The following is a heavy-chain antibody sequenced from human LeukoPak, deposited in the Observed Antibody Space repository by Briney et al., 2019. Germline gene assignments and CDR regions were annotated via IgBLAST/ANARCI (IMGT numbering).Heavy chain of an antibody. CDR3: AAKIIIGVVVAYFDY. J-gene: IGHJ4*02. CDR1: VLTFSDYY. V-gene: IGHV3-11*01. D-gene: IGHD2-15*01. CDR2: ISGTGTTI. Sequence: AGGSLRLSCGASVLTFSDYYKTGLRQAPGKGLEWVSSISGTGTTIYSADSVRGRFTVSRDNARNSLFLHMNSLRADDTTVYYCAAKIIIGVVVAYFDYWGQGTLVTVSS.